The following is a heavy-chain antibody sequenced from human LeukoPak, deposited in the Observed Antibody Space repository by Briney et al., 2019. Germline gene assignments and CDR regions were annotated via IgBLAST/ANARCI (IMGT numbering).Heavy chain of an antibody. J-gene: IGHJ3*02. CDR1: GFTLSKYW. V-gene: IGHV3-7*01. Sequence: GGSLRLSCAASGFTLSKYWMSWVRQAPGKGLEWVASIKQDGSEINYVDSVKGRFTISRDNAKNSLYLQMNSLRAEDTAVYYCARDREVRGVIITNAFDIWGQGTMVTVSS. CDR3: ARDREVRGVIITNAFDI. D-gene: IGHD3-10*01. CDR2: IKQDGSEI.